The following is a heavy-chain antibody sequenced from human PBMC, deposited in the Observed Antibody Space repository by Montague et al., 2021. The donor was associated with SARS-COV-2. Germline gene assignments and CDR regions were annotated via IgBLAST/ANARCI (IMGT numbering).Heavy chain of an antibody. D-gene: IGHD1-7*01. V-gene: IGHV4-31*03. CDR3: ARDRELVD. J-gene: IGHJ4*02. Sequence: TLSLTYTVSGASISSGGDYWNWIRQHPGKGLEWIGHIYYSVXTXYNPSLKSRVTISEDTSKNQISLKLSSVTAADTAVYYCARDRELVDWGQGIMVIVSS. CDR2: IYYSVXT. CDR1: GASISSGGDY.